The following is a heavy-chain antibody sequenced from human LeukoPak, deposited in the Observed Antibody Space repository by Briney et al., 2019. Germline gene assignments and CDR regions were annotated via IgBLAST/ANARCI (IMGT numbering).Heavy chain of an antibody. CDR1: GYTFTSFD. D-gene: IGHD4-17*01. CDR2: MNPNSGNT. Sequence: ASVKVSCKASGYTFTSFDINWVRQATGQGLEWMGWMNPNSGNTGYAQKFQGRVAMTRNTSITTAYMELSSLRSEDTAVYYCARGNKDYGDYARGLSDYWGQGTLVTVSS. J-gene: IGHJ4*02. CDR3: ARGNKDYGDYARGLSDY. V-gene: IGHV1-8*01.